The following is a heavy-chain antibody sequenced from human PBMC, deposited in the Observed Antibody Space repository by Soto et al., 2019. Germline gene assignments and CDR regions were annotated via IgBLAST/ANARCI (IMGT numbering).Heavy chain of an antibody. CDR3: AREALGSHRFDP. J-gene: IGHJ5*02. Sequence: PSETLSLTCTVSGGSVSSGSYYWRWIRQPPGKGLEWIGYIYYSGSTNYNPSLKSRVTISVDTSKNQFSLKLSSVTAADTAVYYCAREALGSHRFDPWGQGTLVTVSS. V-gene: IGHV4-61*01. CDR1: GGSVSSGSYY. D-gene: IGHD3-16*01. CDR2: IYYSGST.